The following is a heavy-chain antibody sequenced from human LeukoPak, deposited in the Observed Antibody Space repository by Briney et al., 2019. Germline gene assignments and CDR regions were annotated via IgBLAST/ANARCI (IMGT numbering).Heavy chain of an antibody. J-gene: IGHJ3*02. Sequence: LGESLKISCKGSGYSFTNYWIGWVRRMPGKGLEWMGVIYPADSDTTYSPSFQGQVTISADKSISTAYLQWSSLKASDTAMYYCASAGDSSGYYYFSAFDIWGQGTMVTVSS. CDR3: ASAGDSSGYYYFSAFDI. V-gene: IGHV5-51*01. CDR2: IYPADSDT. CDR1: GYSFTNYW. D-gene: IGHD3-22*01.